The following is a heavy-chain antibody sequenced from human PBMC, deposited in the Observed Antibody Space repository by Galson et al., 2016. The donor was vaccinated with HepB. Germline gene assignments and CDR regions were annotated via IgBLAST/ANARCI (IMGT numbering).Heavy chain of an antibody. J-gene: IGHJ6*02. Sequence: PALVKPTQTLTLTCTFSGFSLTTIGLGVGWIRQPPGKALEWHALTYWDDDERYSPSLRSRLTITRDTSRNQVVLTMSNMDPVDSGTYFCARIFTHATPKNYYGSRETNYYYNGMDVWGQATTVTVSS. V-gene: IGHV2-5*02. D-gene: IGHD3-10*01. CDR3: ARIFTHATPKNYYGSRETNYYYNGMDV. CDR1: GFSLTTIGLG. CDR2: TYWDDDE.